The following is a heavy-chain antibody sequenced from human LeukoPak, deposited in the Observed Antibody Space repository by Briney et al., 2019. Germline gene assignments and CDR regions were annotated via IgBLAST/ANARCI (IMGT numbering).Heavy chain of an antibody. CDR3: ARALPGRDGYNTHFDY. CDR2: IKQDGSEK. D-gene: IGHD5-24*01. J-gene: IGHJ4*02. Sequence: QPGGSLRLSCAASGFTFSSYWMSWVRQAPGEGLEWVANIKQDGSEKYYVDSVKGRFTISRDNAKNSLYLQMSSLRAEDTAVYYCARALPGRDGYNTHFDYWGQGTLVTVSS. CDR1: GFTFSSYW. V-gene: IGHV3-7*04.